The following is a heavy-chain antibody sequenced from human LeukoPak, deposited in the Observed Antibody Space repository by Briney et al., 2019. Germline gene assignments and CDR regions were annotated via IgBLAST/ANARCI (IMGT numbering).Heavy chain of an antibody. CDR1: IRSISSGHYH. Sequence: SDTLTLTCTVSIRSISSGHYHWSWIRQPAGKGLERIGRIYTSGSTNYNPSLKSRVTISVDTYKYKYSLKLSSMTAADTAVYYCARGFTIEGYYYGMDVWGQGTTVTVSS. J-gene: IGHJ6*02. CDR3: ARGFTIEGYYYGMDV. CDR2: IYTSGST. V-gene: IGHV4-61*02.